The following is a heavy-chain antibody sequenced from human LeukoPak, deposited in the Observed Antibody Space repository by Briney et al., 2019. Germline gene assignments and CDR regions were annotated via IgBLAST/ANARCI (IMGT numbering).Heavy chain of an antibody. CDR2: ISNNGGDT. CDR1: GFTFSSHA. V-gene: IGHV3-23*01. Sequence: PGRSLRLSCEGSGFTFSSHAMTWVRQAPGKGLEWVAGISNNGGDTFYAESVKGRFTISRDNSKNTVYLQLNSVRGDDTGVYYCAKDFVAATGLLESWGQGTLVTVSS. D-gene: IGHD6-13*01. J-gene: IGHJ4*02. CDR3: AKDFVAATGLLES.